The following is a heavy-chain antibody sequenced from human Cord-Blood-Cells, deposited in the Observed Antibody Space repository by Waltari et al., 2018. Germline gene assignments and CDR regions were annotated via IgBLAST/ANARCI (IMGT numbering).Heavy chain of an antibody. CDR3: ARGYCSSTSCYTRRGNYFDY. J-gene: IGHJ4*02. D-gene: IGHD2-2*02. V-gene: IGHV4-34*01. CDR1: GGSFSVYY. Sequence: QVQLQQWGAGLLKPSETLSLTCAVYGGSFSVYYWSWIRQPPGRGMDLIGEINQSGSTNYNPSLKSRFTISLDTSKNQFSLKRSSVTAADTAVYYCARGYCSSTSCYTRRGNYFDYWGQGTLVTVSS. CDR2: INQSGST.